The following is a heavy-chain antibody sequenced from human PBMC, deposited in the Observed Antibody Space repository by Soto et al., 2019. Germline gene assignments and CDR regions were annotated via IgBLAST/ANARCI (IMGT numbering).Heavy chain of an antibody. CDR1: GFTFRNYA. CDR3: AKDPTVATIRWFHY. J-gene: IGHJ4*02. D-gene: IGHD5-12*01. V-gene: IGHV3-23*04. CDR2: MSGSGGGT. Sequence: EVQLVESGGGLVQPGGSLKLSCAASGFTFRNYAMSWVRQAPGKGLEWVSGMSGSGGGTYYADSVKGRFSISRDNSKNTLYLQMNSLRAEDTAVYYCAKDPTVATIRWFHYWGQGTLVTVSS.